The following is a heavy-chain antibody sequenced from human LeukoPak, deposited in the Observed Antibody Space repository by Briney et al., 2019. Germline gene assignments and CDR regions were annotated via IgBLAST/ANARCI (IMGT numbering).Heavy chain of an antibody. CDR3: ARGAQCGRDCYRHFDY. Sequence: SETPSFTCSGSGGAICSYYWSWLRPRPGLGREWIGYIYNSGRTNYNPSLKSRATITVDTTNKPFSVKLSFVTAADAAFYCCARGAQCGRDCYRHFDYWGQGTLVTVSS. CDR1: GGAICSYY. V-gene: IGHV4-59*01. D-gene: IGHD2-21*02. J-gene: IGHJ4*02. CDR2: IYNSGRT.